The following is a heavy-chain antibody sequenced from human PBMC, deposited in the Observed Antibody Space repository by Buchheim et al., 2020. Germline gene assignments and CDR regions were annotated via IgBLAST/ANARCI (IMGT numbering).Heavy chain of an antibody. D-gene: IGHD2-15*01. V-gene: IGHV3-48*04. CDR1: EFTFSNYN. J-gene: IGHJ4*02. CDR2: ILVISSPI. CDR3: VRDGNIAGNFEF. Sequence: EVQLVESGGGLVQPGGSLRPSCDVSEFTFSNYNMDWVRQAPGKGLEWVSYILVISSPIYYAPSVKGRFTVSTYNPNNYLYLPMNSLSAEDTAVYYCVRDGNIAGNFEFWGQGTL.